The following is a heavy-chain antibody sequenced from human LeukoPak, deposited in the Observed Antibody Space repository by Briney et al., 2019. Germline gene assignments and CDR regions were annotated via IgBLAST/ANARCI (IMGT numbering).Heavy chain of an antibody. J-gene: IGHJ6*02. V-gene: IGHV1-18*01. CDR1: GYTFTSYG. CDR2: ISAYNGNT. D-gene: IGHD3-22*01. Sequence: ASVKVSCKASGYTFTSYGISWVRQAPGQGLEWMGWISAYNGNTNYAQKLQGRVTMTTDTSTSTAYMELRSLRSDDTAVYYCARDHYYDSSGSNDYYYYGMDVWGQGTTVPVSS. CDR3: ARDHYYDSSGSNDYYYYGMDV.